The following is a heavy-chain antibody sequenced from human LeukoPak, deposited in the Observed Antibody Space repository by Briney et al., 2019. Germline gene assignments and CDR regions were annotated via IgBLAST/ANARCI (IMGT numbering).Heavy chain of an antibody. CDR2: ISGNGGST. CDR1: GFTFSNYA. J-gene: IGHJ4*02. CDR3: AKRIAATSFDY. Sequence: GGTLRLSCAASGFTFSNYAMSWVRQAPGKGLELVSTISGNGGSTYYADSVKGQFTISRDNSKNTVYLQMSSLRVEDTAVYYCAKRIAATSFDYWGQGTLVTVSS. D-gene: IGHD6-13*01. V-gene: IGHV3-23*01.